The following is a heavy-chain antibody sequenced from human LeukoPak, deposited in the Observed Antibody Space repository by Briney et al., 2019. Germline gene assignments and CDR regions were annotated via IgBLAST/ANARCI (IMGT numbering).Heavy chain of an antibody. CDR2: INHSGNT. CDR1: GGSFSGYY. CDR3: ARGFCADEICQVFTH. D-gene: IGHD2-21*01. V-gene: IGHV4-34*01. J-gene: IGHJ4*02. Sequence: PSETLSLTCAVYGGSFSGYYWSWIRQPPGKGLEWIGEINHSGNTGYAPSLKSRVTMSLDTSKNQFSLKLSSVTAADTALYYCARGFCADEICQVFTHWGQGTLVTVSS.